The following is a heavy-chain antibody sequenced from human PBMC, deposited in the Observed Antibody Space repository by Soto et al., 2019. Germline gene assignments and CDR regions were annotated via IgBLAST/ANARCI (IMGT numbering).Heavy chain of an antibody. D-gene: IGHD3-10*01. CDR3: AKGGGLVDP. V-gene: IGHV3-23*01. CDR1: GFTFSTYA. J-gene: IGHJ5*02. CDR2: ISGSGGST. Sequence: GGSLRLSCAASGFTFSTYAMSWVRQAPGKGLEWVSAISGSGGSTYYADSVKGRFSISRDNFKNTLYFQMNSLRAEDTAVYYCAKGGGLVDPWGQGTLVTVSS.